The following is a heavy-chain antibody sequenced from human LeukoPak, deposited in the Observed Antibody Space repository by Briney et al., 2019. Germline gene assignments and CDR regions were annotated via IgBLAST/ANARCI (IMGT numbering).Heavy chain of an antibody. D-gene: IGHD5-18*01. CDR3: ARVSSYSYGQHFDY. Sequence: GGSLRLSCAASGFTSSDYYMSWIRQAPGKGLEWVSYISSSGSTIYYADSVKGRFTIPRDNAKNSLYLQMNSLRAEDTAVYYCARVSSYSYGQHFDYWGQGTLVTVSS. J-gene: IGHJ4*02. CDR2: ISSSGSTI. V-gene: IGHV3-11*01. CDR1: GFTSSDYY.